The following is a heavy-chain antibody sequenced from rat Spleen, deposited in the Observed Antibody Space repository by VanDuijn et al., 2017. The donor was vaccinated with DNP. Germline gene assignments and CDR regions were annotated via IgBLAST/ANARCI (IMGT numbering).Heavy chain of an antibody. CDR1: GYSITSSYR. CDR3: ARSTPYYGYFDY. Sequence: EVQLQESGPGLVKPSQSLSLTCSVTGYSITSSYRWNWIRKFPGNKLEWMGYINSAGNINYNPSLKSRIPITRDTSNNQFFLQVNSVTTEETATYYCARSTPYYGYFDYWGQGVMVTVSS. D-gene: IGHD1-6*01. V-gene: IGHV3-3*01. CDR2: INSAGNI. J-gene: IGHJ2*01.